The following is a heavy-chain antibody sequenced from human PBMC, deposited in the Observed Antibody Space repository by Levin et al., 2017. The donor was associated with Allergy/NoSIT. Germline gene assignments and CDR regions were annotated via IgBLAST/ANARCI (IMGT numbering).Heavy chain of an antibody. CDR1: GGSISSSNW. J-gene: IGHJ4*02. V-gene: IGHV4-4*02. D-gene: IGHD6-19*01. Sequence: SETLSLTCAVSGGSISSSNWWSWVRQPPGKGLEWIGEIYHSGSTNYNPSLKSRVTISVDKSKNQFSLKLSSVTAADTAVYYCARFSIAVAGTTFDYWGQGTLVTVSS. CDR2: IYHSGST. CDR3: ARFSIAVAGTTFDY.